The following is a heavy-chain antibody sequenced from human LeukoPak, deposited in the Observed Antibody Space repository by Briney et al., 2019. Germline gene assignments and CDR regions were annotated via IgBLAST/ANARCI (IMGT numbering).Heavy chain of an antibody. CDR1: GYTFTSYG. CDR2: ISAYNGNT. CDR3: ARDRHIVVVPAARYYGMDV. D-gene: IGHD2-2*01. J-gene: IGHJ6*02. V-gene: IGHV1-18*01. Sequence: ASVKVSCKASGYTFTSYGISWVRQAPGQGLEWMGWISAYNGNTNYAQKLQGRVTMTTDTSTSTAYMELRSLRPDDTAVYYCARDRHIVVVPAARYYGMDVWGQGTTVTVSS.